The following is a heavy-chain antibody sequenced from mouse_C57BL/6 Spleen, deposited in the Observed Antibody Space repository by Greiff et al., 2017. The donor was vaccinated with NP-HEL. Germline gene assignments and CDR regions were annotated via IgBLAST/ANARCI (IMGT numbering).Heavy chain of an antibody. CDR3: ARGYGSSYYAIDY. Sequence: QVQLQQPGTELVKPGASVKLSCKASGYTFTSYWMHWVKQRPGQGLEWIGNINPRNGGTNYNEKFKSKATLTVDKSSSTAYMQLSSLTSEVSAVYYCARGYGSSYYAIDYWGQGTSVTVSS. CDR1: GYTFTSYW. V-gene: IGHV1-53*01. CDR2: INPRNGGT. J-gene: IGHJ4*01. D-gene: IGHD1-1*01.